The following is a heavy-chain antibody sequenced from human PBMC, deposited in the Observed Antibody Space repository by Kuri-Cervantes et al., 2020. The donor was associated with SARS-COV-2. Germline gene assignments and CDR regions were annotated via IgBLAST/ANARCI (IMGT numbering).Heavy chain of an antibody. CDR3: ANSLLWSGYYLDVFGI. D-gene: IGHD3-3*01. CDR1: GFTFSSYA. J-gene: IGHJ3*02. V-gene: IGHV3-23*01. Sequence: GESLKISCAASGFTFSSYAMSWVRQAPGKGLEWVSAISGSGGSTYYADSVKGRFTISRDDAKNSLYLQMNSLRAEDTAVYYCANSLLWSGYYLDVFGIWGQGTMVTVSS. CDR2: ISGSGGST.